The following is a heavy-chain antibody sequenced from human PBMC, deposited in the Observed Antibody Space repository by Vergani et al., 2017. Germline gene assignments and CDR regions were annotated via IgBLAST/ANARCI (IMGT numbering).Heavy chain of an antibody. CDR1: GYSFTSYW. J-gene: IGHJ6*02. Sequence: EVQLVQSGAEVKKPGESLKISCKGSGYSFTSYWIGWVRQMPGKGLEWMGIIYPGDSDTRYSPSFQGQVTISADKSISTAYLQWSSLKASDTAMYYCARNRMVRGVIITRDSYYDYGMDVWGQGTTVTVSS. V-gene: IGHV5-51*01. CDR3: ARNRMVRGVIITRDSYYDYGMDV. D-gene: IGHD3-10*01. CDR2: IYPGDSDT.